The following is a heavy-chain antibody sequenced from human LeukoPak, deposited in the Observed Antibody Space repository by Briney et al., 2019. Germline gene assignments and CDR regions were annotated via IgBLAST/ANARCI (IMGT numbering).Heavy chain of an antibody. CDR3: ARVMGYDYVWGSYRAIGY. V-gene: IGHV3-21*01. D-gene: IGHD3-16*02. CDR2: ISSSSSYI. J-gene: IGHJ4*02. CDR1: GFTFSSYS. Sequence: GGSLRLSCAASGFTFSSYSMNWVRQAPGKGLEWVSSISSSSSYIYYADSVKGRFTISRDNAKNSLYLQMNSLRAEDTAVYYCARVMGYDYVWGSYRAIGYWGQGTLVTVSS.